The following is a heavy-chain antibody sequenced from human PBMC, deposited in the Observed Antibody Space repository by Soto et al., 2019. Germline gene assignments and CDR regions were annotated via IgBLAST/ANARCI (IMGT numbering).Heavy chain of an antibody. D-gene: IGHD3-3*01. V-gene: IGHV3-30-3*01. CDR1: GFTFSSYA. J-gene: IGHJ6*02. CDR3: ARDGGAIFGVVITWYYYYGMDV. CDR2: ISYDGSNK. Sequence: PGGSLRLSCAASGFTFSSYAMHWVRQAPGKGLEWVAVISYDGSNKYYADSVKGRFTISRDNSKNTLYLQVNSLRAEDTAVYYCARDGGAIFGVVITWYYYYGMDVWGQGTTVTVSS.